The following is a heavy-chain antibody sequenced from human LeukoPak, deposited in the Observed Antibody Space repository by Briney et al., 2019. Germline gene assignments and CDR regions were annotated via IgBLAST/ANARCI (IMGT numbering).Heavy chain of an antibody. J-gene: IGHJ4*02. Sequence: GGSLRLSWAASEFTFSSYSMNWVRQAPGKGLEWVSSISSSSRYLYYADSVKGRFTISRDNAKNSLYLQMNSLRAEDTAVYYCARDHWDILTGYYIDYWGQGTLVTVSS. CDR1: EFTFSSYS. D-gene: IGHD3-9*01. V-gene: IGHV3-21*01. CDR2: ISSSSRYL. CDR3: ARDHWDILTGYYIDY.